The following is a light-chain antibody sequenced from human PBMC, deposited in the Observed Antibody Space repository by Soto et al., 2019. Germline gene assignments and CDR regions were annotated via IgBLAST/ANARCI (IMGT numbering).Light chain of an antibody. J-gene: IGKJ2*01. Sequence: DIEMTQSPPILSVSPGEGATLSCRASQRISTNLAWYQHIPGQAPRLLIVSSSRRPTDVPARFSGSGSGTDFTLTISSLQSEDVAVYYCQQYYNTPPTFGQGTKLEIK. CDR2: SSS. V-gene: IGKV3-15*01. CDR1: QRISTN. CDR3: QQYYNTPPT.